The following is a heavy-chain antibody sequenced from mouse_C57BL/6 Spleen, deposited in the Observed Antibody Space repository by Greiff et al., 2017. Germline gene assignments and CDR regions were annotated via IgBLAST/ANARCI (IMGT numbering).Heavy chain of an antibody. CDR1: GFSLTSYA. J-gene: IGHJ3*01. CDR3: ASYDNVGVAWFAY. CDR2: IWPGGGT. Sequence: VMLVESGPGLVAPSQCLSITCTVSGFSLTSYAISWVRQPPGKGLEWLGVIWPGGGTDYNSALKSRLSISKDNSKSQVFLKMNSLQTDDTARYYCASYDNVGVAWFAYWGQGTLVTVSA. V-gene: IGHV2-9-1*01. D-gene: IGHD2-4*01.